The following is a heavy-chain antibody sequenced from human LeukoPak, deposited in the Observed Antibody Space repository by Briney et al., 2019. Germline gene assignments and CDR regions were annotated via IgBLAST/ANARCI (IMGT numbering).Heavy chain of an antibody. CDR2: ISSSSSTI. CDR3: AYYDSSGLAGD. V-gene: IGHV3-48*04. J-gene: IGHJ4*02. CDR1: GFTFSSYS. D-gene: IGHD3-22*01. Sequence: GGSLRLSCAASGFTFSSYSMNWVRQAPGRGLEWVSYISSSSSTIHYADSVKGRFTISRDNAKNSLYLQMNSLRAEDTAVYYCAYYDSSGLAGDWGQGTLVTVSS.